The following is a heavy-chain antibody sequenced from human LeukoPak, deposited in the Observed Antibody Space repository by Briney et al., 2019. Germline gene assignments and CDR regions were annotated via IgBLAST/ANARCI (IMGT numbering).Heavy chain of an antibody. Sequence: PGGSLRLSCAASGFTFDDYAMHWVRQAPGKGLEWVSGISWNSGRIGYADSVKGRFTISRDNSKNTLYLQMNSLRAEDTAVYYCASRIPSSGHIDYWGQGTLVTVSS. D-gene: IGHD3-22*01. V-gene: IGHV3-9*01. CDR1: GFTFDDYA. CDR2: ISWNSGRI. J-gene: IGHJ4*02. CDR3: ASRIPSSGHIDY.